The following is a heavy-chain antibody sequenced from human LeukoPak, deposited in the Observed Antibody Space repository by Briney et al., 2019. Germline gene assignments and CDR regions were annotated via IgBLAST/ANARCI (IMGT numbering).Heavy chain of an antibody. J-gene: IGHJ4*02. CDR2: ISSSSSYI. CDR3: ASPPAYGSGSYYMIY. D-gene: IGHD3-10*01. V-gene: IGHV3-21*01. CDR1: GFTFSSYS. Sequence: PGGSLRLSCAASGFTFSSYSMNWVRQAPGKGLEWVSSISSSSSYIYYADSVKGRFTISRDNAKNSLYLQMNSLRAEGTAVYYCASPPAYGSGSYYMIYWGQGTLVTVSS.